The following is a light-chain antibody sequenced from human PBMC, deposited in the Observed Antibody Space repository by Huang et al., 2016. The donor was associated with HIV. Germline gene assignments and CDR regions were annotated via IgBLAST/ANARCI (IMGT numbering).Light chain of an antibody. CDR3: HQYYATGT. CDR2: CAS. J-gene: IGKJ1*01. V-gene: IGKV4-1*01. CDR1: QSLLYSSKNKNY. Sequence: DIVMTQSPDSLAVSLGERATINCKSSQSLLYSSKNKNYLAWYQPKPGQPPKLLIYCASTREAGVPDRFSGSGSETDFTLTISSLQAEDVAVYYCHQYYATGTFGQGTKVEI.